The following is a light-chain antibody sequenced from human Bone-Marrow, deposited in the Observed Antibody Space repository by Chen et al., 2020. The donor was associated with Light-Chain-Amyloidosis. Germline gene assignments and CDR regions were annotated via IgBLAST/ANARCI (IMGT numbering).Light chain of an antibody. CDR2: GAS. CDR1: QSVGSN. CDR3: QQYNDWPLT. V-gene: IGKV3-15*01. Sequence: EIVVTHSPPTLSLSPGERATLSCRDSQSVGSNLAWYHQSPGQAPRLLINGASNRATGIPGRFSGSGSGTEFTLTITSLQSEDFAVYYCQQYNDWPLTFGGGIKVEIK. J-gene: IGKJ4*01.